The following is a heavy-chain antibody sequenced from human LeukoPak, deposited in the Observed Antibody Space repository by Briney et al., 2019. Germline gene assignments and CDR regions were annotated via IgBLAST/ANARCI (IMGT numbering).Heavy chain of an antibody. CDR2: ISAYNGNT. V-gene: IGHV1-18*01. CDR3: ARSSISYGSGSYYNPSI. CDR1: GYTFTSYG. Sequence: ASVKVSCKASGYTFTSYGISWVRQAPGQGLEWMGWISAYNGNTNYAQKLQGRVTMTTDTSTSTAYMELRSLRSEDTAVYYCARSSISYGSGSYYNPSIWGQGTLVTVSS. D-gene: IGHD3-10*01. J-gene: IGHJ4*02.